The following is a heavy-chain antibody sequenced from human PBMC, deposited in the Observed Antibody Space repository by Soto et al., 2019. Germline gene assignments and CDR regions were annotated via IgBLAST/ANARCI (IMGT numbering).Heavy chain of an antibody. J-gene: IGHJ3*02. CDR1: GFTFSNSW. Sequence: PGGSLRLSCAASGFTFSNSWMNWVRQAPGKGLEWVALIKSKNAGGTTDYAAPVKGRFTISRDNAKNSLYLQMNSLRAEDTAVYYCARDLYYYDSSGYKDIWGQGTMVTVSS. CDR2: IKSKNAGGTT. D-gene: IGHD3-22*01. CDR3: ARDLYYYDSSGYKDI. V-gene: IGHV3-15*01.